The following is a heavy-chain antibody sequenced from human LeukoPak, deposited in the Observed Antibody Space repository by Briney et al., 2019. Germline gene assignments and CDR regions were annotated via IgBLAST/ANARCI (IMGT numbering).Heavy chain of an antibody. D-gene: IGHD2-8*02. CDR1: GESFSGYY. CDR3: ARRRPSFNPGGVWFDP. CDR2: INHSGST. Sequence: SETLSLTCGVYGESFSGYYWSWIRQPPGKGLEWIGEINHSGSTNYNPSLKSRVTISVDTSKNQFSLKLSSVTAADTAVYYCARRRPSFNPGGVWFDPWGQGTLVTVSS. J-gene: IGHJ5*02. V-gene: IGHV4-34*01.